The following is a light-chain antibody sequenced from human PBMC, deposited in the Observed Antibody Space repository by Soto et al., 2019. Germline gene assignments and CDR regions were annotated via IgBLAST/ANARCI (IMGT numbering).Light chain of an antibody. Sequence: QSALTQPASVSGSPGQSITISCTGTSSDVGSYDLVSWYQQHPGKAPKLIIYEVSQRPSGVSDRFSGSKSGNTASLTISGLLAEDEADYYCCSYGGSNTAVFGGGTQLTVL. V-gene: IGLV2-23*02. CDR2: EVS. J-gene: IGLJ7*01. CDR3: CSYGGSNTAV. CDR1: SSDVGSYDL.